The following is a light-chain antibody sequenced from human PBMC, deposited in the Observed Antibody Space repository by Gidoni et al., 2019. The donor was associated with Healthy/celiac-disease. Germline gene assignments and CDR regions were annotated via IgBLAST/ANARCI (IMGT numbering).Light chain of an antibody. CDR1: STNIGSNK. CDR3: AAWYDGLSGDVV. CDR2: RNK. J-gene: IGLJ2*01. V-gene: IGLV1-47*01. Sequence: QAVLTQQPSASGTPGQRVTISCSGSSTNIGSNKVYWYQQLPGTAPKLLIYRNKQRPSGVPDRFSGSKSDTSASLTISGLRSEDEADYYCAAWYDGLSGDVVFGGGTKLTVL.